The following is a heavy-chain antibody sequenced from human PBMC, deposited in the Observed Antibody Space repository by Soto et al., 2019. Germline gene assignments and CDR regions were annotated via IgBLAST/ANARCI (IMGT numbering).Heavy chain of an antibody. CDR1: GFTFSNYY. CDR3: ARSYSSGWKFDY. V-gene: IGHV3-11*01. CDR2: ISSTGRTI. Sequence: GGTLSLSCGASGFTFSNYYMSWIRQAPGKGLGWVSYISSTGRTIYYADSVKGRFTVSRDNAQNSLSLKLNSLRVEDTAVYYCARSYSSGWKFDYWGQGTQVTVSS. D-gene: IGHD6-19*01. J-gene: IGHJ4*02.